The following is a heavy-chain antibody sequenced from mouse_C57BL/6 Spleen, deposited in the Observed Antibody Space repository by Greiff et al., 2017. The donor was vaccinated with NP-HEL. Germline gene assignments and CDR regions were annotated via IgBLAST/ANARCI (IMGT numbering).Heavy chain of an antibody. V-gene: IGHV1-26*01. J-gene: IGHJ4*01. CDR2: INPNNGGT. Sequence: EVQLQQSGPELVKPGASVKISCKASGYTFTDYYMNWVKQSHGKSLEWIGDINPNNGGTSYNQKFTGKATLTVDKSSSTAYMELRSLTSEDSAVYYCARSRYYYGSSYCAMDYWGQGTSVTVS. CDR1: GYTFTDYY. CDR3: ARSRYYYGSSYCAMDY. D-gene: IGHD1-1*01.